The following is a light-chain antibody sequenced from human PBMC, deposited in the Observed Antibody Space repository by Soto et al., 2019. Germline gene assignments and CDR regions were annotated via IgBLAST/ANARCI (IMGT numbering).Light chain of an antibody. Sequence: EIVLTQSPGTLSLSPGDRATLSCRASQSVSSSSSACYQQKDRQAPRLLIYDSSSRATGTPDRFSGSGAGTDFTLTISRLEPEEFAVYYCQQYGSSSYTFGQGTKLEIK. CDR3: QQYGSSSYT. CDR1: QSVSSSS. CDR2: DSS. V-gene: IGKV3-20*01. J-gene: IGKJ2*01.